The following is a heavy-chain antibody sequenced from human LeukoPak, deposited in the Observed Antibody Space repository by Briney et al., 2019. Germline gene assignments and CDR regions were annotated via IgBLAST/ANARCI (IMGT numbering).Heavy chain of an antibody. V-gene: IGHV4-34*01. J-gene: IGHJ5*02. CDR3: ARERASNNYDNWLDP. Sequence: SETLSLTCAVYGDSFNSYYWSWIRQPPGKGLEWIGEINHSGITNYNPSLKSRVTISVDTSTNHFFLRLSPVTAADTAVYYCARERASNNYDNWLDPWGQGILVTASS. CDR2: INHSGIT. CDR1: GDSFNSYY. D-gene: IGHD4-11*01.